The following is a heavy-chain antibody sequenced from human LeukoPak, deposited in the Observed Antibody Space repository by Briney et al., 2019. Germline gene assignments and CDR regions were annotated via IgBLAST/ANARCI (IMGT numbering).Heavy chain of an antibody. CDR1: GGSISNNY. D-gene: IGHD1-26*01. CDR3: ATHKVGVSLSGIDY. J-gene: IGHJ4*02. V-gene: IGHV4-59*08. CDR2: TYYSVST. Sequence: PSETLSLTCTVSGGSISNNYWGWIRQPPGKGRGWNGSTYYSVSTYYNPSLKRRVTRSVAMSTNQFSLNLSSVTAADTAVYYCATHKVGVSLSGIDYWGQGTLVTVSS.